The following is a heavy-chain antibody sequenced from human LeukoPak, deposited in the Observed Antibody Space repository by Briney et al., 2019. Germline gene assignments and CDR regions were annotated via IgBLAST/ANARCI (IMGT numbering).Heavy chain of an antibody. D-gene: IGHD6-6*01. Sequence: SVKVSCKASGGTFSSYAISWVRQAPGQGLEWMGGIILIFGTANYAQKFQGRVTITTDESTSTAYMELRSLRSEDTAVYYCARVSAAARRPNNYYYHMDVWGKGTTVTVSS. V-gene: IGHV1-69*05. CDR3: ARVSAAARRPNNYYYHMDV. J-gene: IGHJ6*03. CDR2: IILIFGTA. CDR1: GGTFSSYA.